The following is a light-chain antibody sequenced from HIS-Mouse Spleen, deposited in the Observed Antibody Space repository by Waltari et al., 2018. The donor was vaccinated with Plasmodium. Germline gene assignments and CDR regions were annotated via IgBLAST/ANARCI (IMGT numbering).Light chain of an antibody. CDR1: QSVSRN. J-gene: IGKJ1*01. V-gene: IGKV3-15*01. CDR3: QQYNNWPAWT. Sequence: EIVMTQPPAPLSASPGERAPLSCRASQSVSRNLAWDQRTPGLAPRLLIYGASTRATGIPARFSGSGSGTEFTLTISSLQSEDFAVYYCQQYNNWPAWTFGQGTKVEIK. CDR2: GAS.